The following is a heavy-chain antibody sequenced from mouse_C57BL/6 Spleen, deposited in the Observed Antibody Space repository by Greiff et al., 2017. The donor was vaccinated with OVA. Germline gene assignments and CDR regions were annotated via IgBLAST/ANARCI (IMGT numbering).Heavy chain of an antibody. V-gene: IGHV1-76*01. CDR1: GYTFTDYY. Sequence: VMLVESGAELVRPGASVKLSCKASGYTFTDYYINWVKQRPGQGLEWIARIYPGSGNTYYNEKFKGKATLTAEKSSSTAYMQLSSLTSEDSAVYFCARGSSGFGDYAMDYWGQGTSVTVSS. CDR3: ARGSSGFGDYAMDY. CDR2: IYPGSGNT. J-gene: IGHJ4*01. D-gene: IGHD3-2*02.